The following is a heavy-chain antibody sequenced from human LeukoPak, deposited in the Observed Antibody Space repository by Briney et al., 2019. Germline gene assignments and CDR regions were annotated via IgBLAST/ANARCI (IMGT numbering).Heavy chain of an antibody. CDR1: GGSFSSYY. CDR3: TRVAVDAAMLFGFDY. D-gene: IGHD5-18*01. V-gene: IGHV4-34*01. J-gene: IGHJ4*02. CDR2: INHSGST. Sequence: NPSETLSLTCAVYGGSFSSYYWSWIRQPPGKGLEWIGEINHSGSTNYNPSLESRVTISVDTSKNQFSLKLSSVTAADTAVYYCTRVAVDAAMLFGFDYWGPGTLVTVSS.